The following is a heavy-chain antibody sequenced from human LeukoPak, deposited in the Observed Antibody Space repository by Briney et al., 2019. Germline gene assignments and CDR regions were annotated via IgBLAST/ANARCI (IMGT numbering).Heavy chain of an antibody. J-gene: IGHJ4*02. CDR3: ARDPPAVAANTYG. V-gene: IGHV3-66*01. CDR1: GFTVSNNY. CDR2: IYSGGAT. Sequence: QPGGSLRLSCAASGFTVSNNYMSWVRQAPGKGLEWVSLIYSGGATFYADAVKGRFTISRDGSKNTLYLQMNSLRAEDTAVYYCARDPPAVAANTYGWGQGTLVTVSS. D-gene: IGHD6-6*01.